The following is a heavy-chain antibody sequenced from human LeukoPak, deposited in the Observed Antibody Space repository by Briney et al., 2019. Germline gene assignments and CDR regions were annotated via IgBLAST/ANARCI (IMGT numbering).Heavy chain of an antibody. D-gene: IGHD2-15*01. CDR3: AKQLGYCSDGSCYFPY. V-gene: IGHV3-23*01. Sequence: GGSLRLSCAASGFTFSSYAMHWVRQAPGKGLEWVSAISNNGGYTYYADSVQGRFTISRDNSKSTLCLQMNSLRAEDTAVYYCAKQLGYCSDGSCYFPYWGQGTLVTVSS. CDR2: ISNNGGYT. J-gene: IGHJ4*02. CDR1: GFTFSSYA.